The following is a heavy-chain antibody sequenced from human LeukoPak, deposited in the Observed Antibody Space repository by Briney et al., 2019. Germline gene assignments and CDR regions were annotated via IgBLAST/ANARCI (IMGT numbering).Heavy chain of an antibody. Sequence: SETLSLTCAVYGGSFSGYYWSWIRQPPGKGPEWIGEINHRGSTNYNPSLKSRVTISVDTSKNQFSLKLSSVTAADAPVYYCARGLSSIAARQSDYWGQGTLVTVSS. CDR3: ARGLSSIAARQSDY. CDR2: INHRGST. CDR1: GGSFSGYY. J-gene: IGHJ4*02. V-gene: IGHV4-34*01. D-gene: IGHD6-6*01.